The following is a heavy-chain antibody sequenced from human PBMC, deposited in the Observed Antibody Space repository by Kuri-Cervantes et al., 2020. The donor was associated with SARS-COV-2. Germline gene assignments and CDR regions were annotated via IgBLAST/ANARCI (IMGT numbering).Heavy chain of an antibody. D-gene: IGHD6-6*01. Sequence: SETLSLTCTVSGGSISSYYWSWIRQPAGKGLEWIGRIYTSGSTNYNPSLKSRVTMSVDTSKNQFSLKLSSVTAADTAVYYCARDRIYSSSSGRFDYWGQGTLVTVSS. J-gene: IGHJ4*02. CDR3: ARDRIYSSSSGRFDY. V-gene: IGHV4-4*07. CDR2: IYTSGST. CDR1: GGSISSYY.